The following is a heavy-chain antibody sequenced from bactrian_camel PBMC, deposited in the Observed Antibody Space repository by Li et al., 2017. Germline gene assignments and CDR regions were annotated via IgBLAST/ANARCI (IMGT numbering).Heavy chain of an antibody. CDR2: IGVPNDSA. CDR1: GSTYRNYC. Sequence: QLVESGGDSVQVGGSLQLSCVVSGSTYRNYCMGRFRQGPGEEREAVASIGVPNDSAIYNDFAEGRFTISRDNVKNTVYLEMNSLKPEDTAVYYCAAGKPPPGGSWYNGRPDHPCETPSILITGARGTRSPSP. CDR3: AAGKPPPGGSWYNGRPDHPCETPSILIT. J-gene: IGHJ4*01. D-gene: IGHD6*01. V-gene: IGHV3S63*01.